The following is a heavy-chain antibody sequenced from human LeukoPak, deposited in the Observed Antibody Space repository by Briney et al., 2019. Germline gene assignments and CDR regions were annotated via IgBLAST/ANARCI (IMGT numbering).Heavy chain of an antibody. J-gene: IGHJ5*02. D-gene: IGHD6-19*01. CDR3: ARDRKPGGSSGWNWFDP. V-gene: IGHV1-3*01. CDR2: INAGNGNT. Sequence: ASVKVSCKASGYTFTSYAMHWVRQAPGQRLEWMGWINAGNGNTKYSQKFQGRVTITRDTSASTAYMELSSLRSEDTAVYYRARDRKPGGSSGWNWFDPWGQGTLVTVSS. CDR1: GYTFTSYA.